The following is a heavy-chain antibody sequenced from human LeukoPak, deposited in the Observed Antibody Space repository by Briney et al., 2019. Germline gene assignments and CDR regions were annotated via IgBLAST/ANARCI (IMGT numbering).Heavy chain of an antibody. CDR3: ARRTTVVREDAFDI. D-gene: IGHD4-23*01. V-gene: IGHV4-59*01. Sequence: SETLSLTRTVSGGSISSYYWSWIRQPPGKGLEWIGYTYYSGSTNYNPSLKSRVTISVDTSKNQFSLKLSSVTAADTAVYYCARRTTVVREDAFDIWGQGTMVTVSS. CDR1: GGSISSYY. J-gene: IGHJ3*02. CDR2: TYYSGST.